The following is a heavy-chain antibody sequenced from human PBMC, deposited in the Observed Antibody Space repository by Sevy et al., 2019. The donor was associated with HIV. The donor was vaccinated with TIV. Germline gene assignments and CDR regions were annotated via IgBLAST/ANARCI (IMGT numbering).Heavy chain of an antibody. CDR3: AREGSGSYLPPSDY. V-gene: IGHV1-18*04. Sequence: ASVKVSCKASGYTFTSYGISWVRQAPGQGLEWMGWISAYNGNTNYAQKLQGRVTMTTDTSTSTDYMELRSLRSDDTAVYYCAREGSGSYLPPSDYWGQGTLVTVSS. D-gene: IGHD1-26*01. CDR2: ISAYNGNT. J-gene: IGHJ4*02. CDR1: GYTFTSYG.